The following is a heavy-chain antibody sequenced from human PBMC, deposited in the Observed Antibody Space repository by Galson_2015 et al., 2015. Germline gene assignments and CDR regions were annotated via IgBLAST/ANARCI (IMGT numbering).Heavy chain of an antibody. CDR2: ISYDGSNK. CDR3: ASGLTEVGKGCSSTSCYSDAFDI. V-gene: IGHV3-30-3*01. D-gene: IGHD2-2*01. CDR1: GFTFSSYA. J-gene: IGHJ3*02. Sequence: SLRLSCAASGFTFSSYAMHWVRQAPGKGLEWVAVISYDGSNKYYADSVKGRFTISRDNSKNTLYLQMNSLRAEDTAVYYCASGLTEVGKGCSSTSCYSDAFDIWGQGTMVTVSS.